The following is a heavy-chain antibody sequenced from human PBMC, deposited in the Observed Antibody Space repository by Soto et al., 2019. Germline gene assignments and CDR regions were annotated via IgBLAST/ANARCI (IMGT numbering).Heavy chain of an antibody. Sequence: QLQLQESGSGLVKPSQTVSLTCAVSGGSISSGDYSWIWIRQPPGKGLVWIGYISHSGSTYYNPSLKSRVTISVDGSKIQFSLKLSSVTAADTAVYYCAAGGGLPRYCWGQGTLGTVSS. V-gene: IGHV4-30-2*01. CDR2: ISHSGST. CDR3: AAGGGLPRYC. CDR1: GGSISSGDYS. J-gene: IGHJ4*02. D-gene: IGHD5-12*01.